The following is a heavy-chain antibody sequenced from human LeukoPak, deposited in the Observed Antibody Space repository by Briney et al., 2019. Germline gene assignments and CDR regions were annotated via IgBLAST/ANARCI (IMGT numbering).Heavy chain of an antibody. CDR2: IYYSGST. Sequence: SSETLSLTCTVSGGSISSGGYYWSWIRQHPGKGLEWIGYIYYSGSTYYNPSLKSRVTISVDTSKNQFSLKLSSVTAADTAVYYCARLGYSSSPDYWGQGTLVTVSS. J-gene: IGHJ4*02. CDR3: ARLGYSSSPDY. CDR1: GGSISSGGYY. V-gene: IGHV4-31*03. D-gene: IGHD6-6*01.